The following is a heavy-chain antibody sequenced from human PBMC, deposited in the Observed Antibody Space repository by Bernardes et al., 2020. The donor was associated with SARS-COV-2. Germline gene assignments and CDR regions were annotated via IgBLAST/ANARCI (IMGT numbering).Heavy chain of an antibody. CDR1: GGSISSGGYY. V-gene: IGHV4-31*03. J-gene: IGHJ4*02. D-gene: IGHD5-12*01. CDR3: ARDQWLRGGFDY. CDR2: IYYSGST. Sequence: SETLSLTCTVSGGSISSGGYYWSWIRQHPGTGLEWIGYIYYSGSTYYNPSLKSRVTISVDTSKNQFSLKLSSVTAADTAVYYCARDQWLRGGFDYWGQGTLVTVSS.